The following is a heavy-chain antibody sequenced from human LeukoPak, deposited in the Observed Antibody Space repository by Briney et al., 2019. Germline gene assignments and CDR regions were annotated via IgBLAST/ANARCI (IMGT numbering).Heavy chain of an antibody. CDR2: GGSGGST. CDR1: GFIFSSYA. V-gene: IGHV3-23*01. J-gene: IGHJ6*02. CDR3: AKGSAYSDYYYYGMDV. D-gene: IGHD4-11*01. Sequence: GGSLRLSCAASGFIFSSYAMSWVRQAPGKGLEWVSYGGSGGSTYYADSVKGRFTISRDNSKNTLYLQMNSLRPEDTAVYYCAKGSAYSDYYYYGMDVWGQGTTVTVSS.